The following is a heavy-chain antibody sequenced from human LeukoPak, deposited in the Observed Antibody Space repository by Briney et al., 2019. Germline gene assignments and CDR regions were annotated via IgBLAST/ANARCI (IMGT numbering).Heavy chain of an antibody. J-gene: IGHJ3*01. CDR3: AKDRAELGDSRSYAFDV. V-gene: IGHV3-9*03. Sequence: GGSLRLSCAASGFSFGDYAMHWVRQAPGKGLEWVAGVNWNSAYIGYGDSMKGRVTIYRDNAKKSLYLQMNGLRVEDMALYYCAKDRAELGDSRSYAFDVWGQGTMVTVSS. CDR1: GFSFGDYA. D-gene: IGHD1-26*01. CDR2: VNWNSAYI.